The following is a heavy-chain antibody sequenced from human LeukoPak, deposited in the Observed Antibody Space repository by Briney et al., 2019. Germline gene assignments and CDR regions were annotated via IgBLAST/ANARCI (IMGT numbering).Heavy chain of an antibody. V-gene: IGHV5-51*01. CDR1: GYTFATYW. CDR2: IYPGDSDT. J-gene: IGHJ4*02. CDR3: ARFGASGESYAAPLDY. D-gene: IGHD3-16*01. Sequence: GESLKISCKGSGYTFATYWIAWVRQMPGKGLEWTGIIYPGDSDTRYSPSFQGQVTISVDKSISTAYLQWTSLKASDTAIYYCARFGASGESYAAPLDYWGQGTLVTVSS.